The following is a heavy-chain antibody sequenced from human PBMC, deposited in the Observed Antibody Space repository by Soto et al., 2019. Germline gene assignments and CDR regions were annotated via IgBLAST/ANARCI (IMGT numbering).Heavy chain of an antibody. CDR3: ASGFGGYALYYYYYGMDV. Sequence: ASVKVSCKASGYTFTSYGISWVRQAPGQGLEWMGWISAYNGNTNYAQKLQGRVTMTTDTSTSTAYMELRSLRSDDTAVYYCASGFGGYALYYYYYGMDVWGQGTTVTVSS. CDR2: ISAYNGNT. J-gene: IGHJ6*02. V-gene: IGHV1-18*01. CDR1: GYTFTSYG. D-gene: IGHD5-12*01.